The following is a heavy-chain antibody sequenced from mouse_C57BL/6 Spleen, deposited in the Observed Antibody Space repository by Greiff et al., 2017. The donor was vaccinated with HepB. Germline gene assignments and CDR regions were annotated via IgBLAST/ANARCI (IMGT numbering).Heavy chain of an antibody. J-gene: IGHJ1*03. CDR3: LLLRFHGYCDV. D-gene: IGHD1-1*01. Sequence: EVQLQQSGAELVRPGASVKLSCTASGFNIKDYYMHWVKQRLEQGLEWIGRIDPEDGDTEYAPKFQGKATMTADTSSNTAYLQLSSLTSEDTAVYYCLLLRFHGYCDVWGTGTTVTVSS. CDR2: IDPEDGDT. CDR1: GFNIKDYY. V-gene: IGHV14-1*01.